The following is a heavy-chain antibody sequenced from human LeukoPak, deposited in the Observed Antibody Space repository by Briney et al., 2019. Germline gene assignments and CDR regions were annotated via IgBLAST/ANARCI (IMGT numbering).Heavy chain of an antibody. CDR2: IGGGDT. J-gene: IGHJ4*02. Sequence: QPGGSLRLSCSTSGFTFRNFAMSWVRQAPGKGLEWVSSIGGGDTYYADSVKGRFTISRDDSRSTVDLQMSSLRAEDTAVYYCAKDGQSFNSMYDYFDSWGQGTLVTVPS. CDR1: GFTFRNFA. D-gene: IGHD2-8*01. CDR3: AKDGQSFNSMYDYFDS. V-gene: IGHV3-23*01.